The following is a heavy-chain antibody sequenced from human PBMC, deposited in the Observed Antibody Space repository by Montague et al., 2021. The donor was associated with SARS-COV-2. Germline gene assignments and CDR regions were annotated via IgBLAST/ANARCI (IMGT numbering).Heavy chain of an antibody. J-gene: IGHJ4*02. V-gene: IGHV3-23*01. D-gene: IGHD3-10*01. CDR2: ISGGVGNT. CDR3: AKGMDRMVQGIIIWKNGDYFDY. Sequence: TWVRQAPGRGLEWVAGISGGVGNTYYADSVKGRFTISRDNSKKALYLQLNTLRPEDTAVYYCAKGMDRMVQGIIIWKNGDYFDYWGQGTLVAVSS.